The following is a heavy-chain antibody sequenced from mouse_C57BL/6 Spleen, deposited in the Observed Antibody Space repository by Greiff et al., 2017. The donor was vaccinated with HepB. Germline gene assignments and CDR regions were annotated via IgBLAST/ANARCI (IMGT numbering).Heavy chain of an antibody. CDR3: ARSQRGAFYYYAMDY. J-gene: IGHJ4*01. CDR2: IYPGSGNT. Sequence: QVQLQQSGAELVRPGASVKLSCKASGYTFTDYYINWVKQRPGQGLEWIARIYPGSGNTYYNEKFKGKATLTAEKSSSTAYMQLSSLTSEDSAVYFGARSQRGAFYYYAMDYWGQGTSVTVSS. CDR1: GYTFTDYY. V-gene: IGHV1-76*01.